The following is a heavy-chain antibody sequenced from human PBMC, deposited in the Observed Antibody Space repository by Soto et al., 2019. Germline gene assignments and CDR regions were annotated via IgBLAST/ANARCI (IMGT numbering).Heavy chain of an antibody. J-gene: IGHJ4*02. CDR2: IIPIFGTA. Sequence: QVQLVQSGAEVKKPGSSVKVSCKASGGTFSSYAISWVRQAPGQGLEWMGGIIPIFGTANYALKFQGRVTITADDSTSTAYMELSSLGVEDMAVYYCARRSREKYTVTYYPLDCWGQETLVTVTS. CDR3: ARRSREKYTVTYYPLDC. CDR1: GGTFSSYA. D-gene: IGHD4-17*01. V-gene: IGHV1-69*01.